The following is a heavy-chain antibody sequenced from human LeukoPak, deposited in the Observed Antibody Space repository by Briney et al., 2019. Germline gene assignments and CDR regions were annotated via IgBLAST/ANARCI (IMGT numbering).Heavy chain of an antibody. D-gene: IGHD3-22*01. CDR1: GFTLTDYY. Sequence: GGSLRLSCVAYGFTLTDYYMSWIRQAPGRGLEWVSDISGSGRNVYYGDSVKGRFTISRDNAKNSLYLQMNNLRAEDTAVYYCARSIGYYYTMDVWGQGTTVTVSS. CDR3: ARSIGYYYTMDV. J-gene: IGHJ6*02. V-gene: IGHV3-11*01. CDR2: ISGSGRNV.